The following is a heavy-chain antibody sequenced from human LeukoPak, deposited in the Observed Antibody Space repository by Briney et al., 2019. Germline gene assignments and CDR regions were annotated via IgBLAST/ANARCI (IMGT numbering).Heavy chain of an antibody. CDR1: GGSISSYY. CDR3: AGTCRDGYNCRFDY. J-gene: IGHJ4*02. D-gene: IGHD5-24*01. Sequence: SETLSLTYTVSGGSISSYYWSWIRQPPGKGLEWIGYIYYSGSTNYNPSLKSRVTISVDTSKNQFSLKLSSVTAADTAVYYCAGTCRDGYNCRFDYWGQRTLVTVSS. V-gene: IGHV4-59*08. CDR2: IYYSGST.